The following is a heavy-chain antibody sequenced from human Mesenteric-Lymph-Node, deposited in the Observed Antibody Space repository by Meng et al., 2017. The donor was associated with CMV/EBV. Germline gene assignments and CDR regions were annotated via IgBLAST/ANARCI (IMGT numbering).Heavy chain of an antibody. J-gene: IGHJ5*02. CDR1: GGSFSSYY. Sequence: SETLSPTCTVSGGSFSSYYWSWIRQLPGKGMEWIGYIYSSGNTNYNPSLKIRLTISVDTSKNPSSLRLTSLAAADTALYYCARGSTRDKFDPWGQGTLVTVSS. CDR2: IYSSGNT. CDR3: ARGSTRDKFDP. V-gene: IGHV4-59*01. D-gene: IGHD5-24*01.